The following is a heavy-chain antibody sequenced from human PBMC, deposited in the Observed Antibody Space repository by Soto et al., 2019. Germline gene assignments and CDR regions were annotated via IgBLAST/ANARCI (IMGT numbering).Heavy chain of an antibody. J-gene: IGHJ4*01. Sequence: GESLKISCKGSGYSFTTYWIAWVRQMPGKGLEWVGIIYPGDYDTRYSPSFEGHVTISVDKSISTAFLQWNSLKASDNAIYYCARHSTSAPKDYWGQGTLVTVSS. V-gene: IGHV5-51*01. CDR2: IYPGDYDT. D-gene: IGHD3-10*01. CDR1: GYSFTTYW. CDR3: ARHSTSAPKDY.